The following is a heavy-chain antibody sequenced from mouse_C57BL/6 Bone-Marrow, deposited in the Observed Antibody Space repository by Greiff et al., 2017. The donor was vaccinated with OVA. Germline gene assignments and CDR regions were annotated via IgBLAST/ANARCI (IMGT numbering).Heavy chain of an antibody. CDR2: IYPGSGNT. D-gene: IGHD1-1*01. V-gene: IGHV1-76*01. CDR1: GYTFTDYY. Sequence: QVHVKQSGAELVRPGASVKLSCKASGYTFTDYYINWVKQRPGQGLEWIARIYPGSGNTYYNEKFKGKATLTAEKSSSTAYMQLSSLTSEDSAVYFCAGPYYGSSPFDYWGQGTTLTVSS. CDR3: AGPYYGSSPFDY. J-gene: IGHJ2*01.